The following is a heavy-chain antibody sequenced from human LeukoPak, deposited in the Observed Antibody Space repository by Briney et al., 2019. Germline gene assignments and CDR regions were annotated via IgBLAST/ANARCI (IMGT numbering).Heavy chain of an antibody. J-gene: IGHJ4*02. CDR1: GFTFTDYY. CDR3: ARDLGNCSNGVCYADF. CDR2: ISGSGSAI. Sequence: GGSLRPSCAGSGFTFTDYYMTWIRQAPGKGLEWVSHISGSGSAIYYADSVRGRSTISRDNAKNSLYLQMNDLRAEDTAVYYCARDLGNCSNGVCYADFWGQGTLVTVSS. V-gene: IGHV3-11*04. D-gene: IGHD2-8*01.